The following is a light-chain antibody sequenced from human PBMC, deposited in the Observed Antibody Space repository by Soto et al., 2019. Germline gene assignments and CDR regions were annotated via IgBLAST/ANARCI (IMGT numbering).Light chain of an antibody. J-gene: IGKJ1*01. V-gene: IGKV3-20*01. Sequence: EIVLTQSPDTLSLSPGERATLSCRASQSVTSDYLAWYQQKPGQAPRLLIQGASSRATGIPDRFSGSGSGTDFTLTISRLEPEDFAVYYCQQYGRPFGQGTKVDIK. CDR3: QQYGRP. CDR2: GAS. CDR1: QSVTSDY.